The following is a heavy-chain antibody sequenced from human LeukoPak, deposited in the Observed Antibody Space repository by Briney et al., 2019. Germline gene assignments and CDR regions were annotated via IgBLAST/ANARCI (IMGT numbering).Heavy chain of an antibody. Sequence: PGGSLRLSCAASGFTFDDYAMHWVRQALGKGLEWVSLISGDGGSTYYADSVKGRFTISRDNSENSLYLQMNSLRTEDTALYYCAKDRGGYYYDSSGYPIYYYGMDVWGQGTTVTVSS. J-gene: IGHJ6*02. V-gene: IGHV3-43*02. CDR2: ISGDGGST. CDR1: GFTFDDYA. CDR3: AKDRGGYYYDSSGYPIYYYGMDV. D-gene: IGHD3-22*01.